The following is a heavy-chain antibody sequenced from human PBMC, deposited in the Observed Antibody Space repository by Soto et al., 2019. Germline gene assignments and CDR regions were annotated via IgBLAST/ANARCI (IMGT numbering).Heavy chain of an antibody. CDR2: LYYSGTT. Sequence: QVRLQESGPGLVKPSETLSLTCTVSGGSVSGSFWTWIRQPPGKGLEWIGYLYYSGTTNYNPSLQSRVTMSLNKSKNQFSLRMTSVTAADTAMYYCARDHGTFPDRFDPWGQGTLVIVSS. J-gene: IGHJ5*02. D-gene: IGHD3-16*01. CDR3: ARDHGTFPDRFDP. CDR1: GGSVSGSF. V-gene: IGHV4-59*02.